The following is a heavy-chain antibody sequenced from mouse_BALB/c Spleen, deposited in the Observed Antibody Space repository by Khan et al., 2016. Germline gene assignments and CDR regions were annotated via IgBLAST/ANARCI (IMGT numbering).Heavy chain of an antibody. Sequence: VRLQQSGPELVKPGASVKISCKASGYSFTDYFMNWVMQSHGKSLEWIGRINPYSGDTFYNQRFKGKATLTVDKSSSTAHMDLRSLASEDSAFYFCASFGSSLWGQGTSVTVSS. CDR1: GYSFTDYF. D-gene: IGHD1-1*01. V-gene: IGHV1-20*02. CDR2: INPYSGDT. CDR3: ASFGSSL. J-gene: IGHJ4*01.